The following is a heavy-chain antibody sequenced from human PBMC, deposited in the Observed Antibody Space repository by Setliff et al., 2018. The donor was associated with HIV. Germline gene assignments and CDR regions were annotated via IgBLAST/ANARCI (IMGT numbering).Heavy chain of an antibody. CDR3: ARDPGYSTSWYYFDY. CDR1: KYTFTSYY. V-gene: IGHV1-46*01. J-gene: IGHJ4*02. CDR2: INPSGGST. D-gene: IGHD6-13*01. Sequence: ASVKVSCKASKYTFTSYYMHWVRQAPGQGLEWIGIINPSGGSTSYAQRFQGRVTMTRDTSTSTVYMELSSLRSEDTAVYYCARDPGYSTSWYYFDYWGQGTLVTVSS.